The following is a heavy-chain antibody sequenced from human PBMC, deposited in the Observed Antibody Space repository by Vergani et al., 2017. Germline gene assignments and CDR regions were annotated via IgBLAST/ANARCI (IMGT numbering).Heavy chain of an antibody. CDR2: IYWDDDK. D-gene: IGHD3-16*02. CDR1: GFSLSTSGVG. Sequence: QITLKESGPTLVKPTQTLTLTCTFSGFSLSTSGVGVGWIRQPPGKALEWLALIYWDDDKRYSPSLKSRLTITKDTSKNQVVLTMTNMDPVETATYYCARDLDYDYVWGSYRPRYYFDYWGQGTLVTVSS. CDR3: ARDLDYDYVWGSYRPRYYFDY. V-gene: IGHV2-5*02. J-gene: IGHJ4*02.